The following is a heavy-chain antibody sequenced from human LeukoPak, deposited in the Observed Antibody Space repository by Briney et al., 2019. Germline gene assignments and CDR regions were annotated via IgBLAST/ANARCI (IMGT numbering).Heavy chain of an antibody. V-gene: IGHV3-23*01. CDR2: ISVSGDST. Sequence: PGGSLRLSCAVSGFTFSNYGMSWVRQVPGKGLEWVSIISVSGDSTYYADSVKGRFTVSRDNSKNTLYLQMNRLRDEDTAVYFCAKADRNSFDYWGQGTLVTVSS. CDR3: AKADRNSFDY. D-gene: IGHD4-23*01. J-gene: IGHJ4*02. CDR1: GFTFSNYG.